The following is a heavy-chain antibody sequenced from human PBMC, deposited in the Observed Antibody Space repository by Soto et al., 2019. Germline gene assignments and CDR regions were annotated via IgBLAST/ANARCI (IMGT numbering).Heavy chain of an antibody. J-gene: IGHJ4*02. CDR3: ARWPQREPRFDY. Sequence: QVQLQESGPGLVKPSQTLSLTCTVSGGSISSGGYYWSWIRQHPGKGLEWIGYICHSGSTYYHPSLERRVTISVDTSKDQCALKLRSVTAADTAVYYCARWPQREPRFDYWGQGTLVTVSS. CDR2: ICHSGST. D-gene: IGHD1-1*01. V-gene: IGHV4-31*03. CDR1: GGSISSGGYY.